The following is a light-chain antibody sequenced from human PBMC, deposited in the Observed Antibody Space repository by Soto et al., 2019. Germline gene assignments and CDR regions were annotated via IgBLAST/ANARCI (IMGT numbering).Light chain of an antibody. CDR2: GAS. V-gene: IGKV3-20*01. CDR1: HSVSGSY. Sequence: EVVLTQSPGTLPLSPGERATLSCRASHSVSGSYLTWYQQKPGQAPRLLIYGASSRATGIPDRFSGSGSGTDFTLTISRLEPEDFAVYYCQYYGSSVFTFGPGTKVDIK. J-gene: IGKJ3*01. CDR3: QYYGSSVFT.